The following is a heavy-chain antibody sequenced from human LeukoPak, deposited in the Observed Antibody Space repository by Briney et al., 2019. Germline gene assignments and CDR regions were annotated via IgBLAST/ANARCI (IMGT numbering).Heavy chain of an antibody. J-gene: IGHJ4*02. D-gene: IGHD6-13*01. CDR1: GGSISSSSYY. Sequence: SETLSLTCTVSGGSISSSSYYWGWIRQPPGKGLEWIGSIYYSGSTYYNPSLKSRVTISVDTSKNQFSLKLSSVTAADTAVYYCARDRKQQLVWGQGTPVTVSS. CDR3: ARDRKQQLV. V-gene: IGHV4-39*07. CDR2: IYYSGST.